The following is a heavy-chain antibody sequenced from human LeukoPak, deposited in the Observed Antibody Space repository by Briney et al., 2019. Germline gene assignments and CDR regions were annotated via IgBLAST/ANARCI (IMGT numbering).Heavy chain of an antibody. J-gene: IGHJ4*02. CDR2: IYYSGST. Sequence: SETLSLTCTVSGGSISSGGYYWSWIRQHPGKGLEWIGYIYYSGSTYYNPSLKSRVTISVDTSKNQFSLKLSSVTAADTAVYHCARVFKYYDSSGIDYWGQGTLVTVSS. CDR3: ARVFKYYDSSGIDY. CDR1: GGSISSGGYY. D-gene: IGHD3-22*01. V-gene: IGHV4-31*03.